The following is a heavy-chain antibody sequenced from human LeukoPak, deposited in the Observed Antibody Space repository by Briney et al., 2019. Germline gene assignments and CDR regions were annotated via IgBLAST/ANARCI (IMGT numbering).Heavy chain of an antibody. V-gene: IGHV3-48*03. CDR1: GFTFSTYE. D-gene: IGHD6-13*01. CDR2: IDSNSRTI. J-gene: IGHJ6*03. Sequence: GGSLRLSCAASGFTFSTYEMDWVRLAPGKGLEWISYIDSNSRTIHYADSVRGRFTISRDNAKSSLYLQMNSLRAEDTAVYYCAKTYSSSRAHYYYYYYMDVWGKGTTVTISS. CDR3: AKTYSSSRAHYYYYYYMDV.